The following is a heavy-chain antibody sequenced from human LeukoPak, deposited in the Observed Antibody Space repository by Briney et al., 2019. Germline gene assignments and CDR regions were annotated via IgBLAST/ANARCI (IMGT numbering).Heavy chain of an antibody. D-gene: IGHD2-15*01. V-gene: IGHV3-23*01. CDR2: ISGSGGSI. CDR1: GFTFSSYA. CDR3: AKGQVVVAAFIHDY. Sequence: GGSLRLSCAASGFTFSSYAMSWVRQAPGKGLEWVSAISGSGGSIYYADSVKGRFTISRDNSKNTLYLQMNSLRAEDTAVYYCAKGQVVVAAFIHDYWGQGTLVTVSS. J-gene: IGHJ4*02.